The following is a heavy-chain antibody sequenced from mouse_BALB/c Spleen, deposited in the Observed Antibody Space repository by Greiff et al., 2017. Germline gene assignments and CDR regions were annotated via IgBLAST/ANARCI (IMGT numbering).Heavy chain of an antibody. Sequence: EVKLMESGGDLVKPGGSLKLSCAASGFTFSSYGMSWVRQTPDKRLEWVATISSGGSYTYYPDSVKGRFTISRDNAKNTLYLQMSSLKSEDTAMYYCAAYYRYEWAYWGQGTLVTVSA. J-gene: IGHJ3*01. D-gene: IGHD2-14*01. CDR1: GFTFSSYG. V-gene: IGHV5-6*01. CDR2: ISSGGSYT. CDR3: AAYYRYEWAY.